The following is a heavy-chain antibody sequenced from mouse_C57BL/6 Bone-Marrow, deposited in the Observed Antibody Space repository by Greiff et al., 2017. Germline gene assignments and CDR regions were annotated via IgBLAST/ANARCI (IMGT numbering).Heavy chain of an antibody. J-gene: IGHJ3*01. D-gene: IGHD2-2*01. Sequence: QVQLKQPGAELVMPGASVKLSCKASGYTFTSYWMHWVKQRPGQGLEWIGEIDPSDSYTNYNQKFKGKSTLTVDKSSSTAYMQLSSLTSEDSAVYYCAKGENYGYDQAGFAYWGQGTLVTVSA. CDR3: AKGENYGYDQAGFAY. V-gene: IGHV1-69*01. CDR2: IDPSDSYT. CDR1: GYTFTSYW.